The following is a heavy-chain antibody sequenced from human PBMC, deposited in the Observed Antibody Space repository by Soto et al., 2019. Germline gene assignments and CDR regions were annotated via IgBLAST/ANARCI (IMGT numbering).Heavy chain of an antibody. CDR3: ARDSPYGDYYYGMDV. J-gene: IGHJ6*02. V-gene: IGHV4-59*01. D-gene: IGHD4-17*01. Sequence: PSETLSLTCSVSGGSISSYYWSWIRQPPGKGLEWIGYIYYSGSTNYIPSLKSRVTISVDTSKNQFSLKLSSMTAADTAVYYCARDSPYGDYYYGMDVWGQGTTVTVSS. CDR1: GGSISSYY. CDR2: IYYSGST.